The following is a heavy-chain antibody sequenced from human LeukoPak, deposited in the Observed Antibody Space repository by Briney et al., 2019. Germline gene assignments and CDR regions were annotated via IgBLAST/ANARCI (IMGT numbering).Heavy chain of an antibody. V-gene: IGHV3-74*03. J-gene: IGHJ4*02. CDR3: ARDARIAAAGTVVFDY. Sequence: GGSLRLSCRVSGFAHTNYWMHWVRQAPGKGLVWVARINGDGGSTMHADSVKGRFTISRDNAKNTLYLQMNSLRAEDTAVYYCARDARIAAAGTVVFDYWGQGTLVTVSS. D-gene: IGHD6-13*01. CDR1: GFAHTNYW. CDR2: INGDGGST.